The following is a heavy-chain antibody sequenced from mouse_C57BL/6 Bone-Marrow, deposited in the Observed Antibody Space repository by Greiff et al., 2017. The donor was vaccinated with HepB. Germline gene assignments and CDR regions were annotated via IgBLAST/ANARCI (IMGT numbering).Heavy chain of an antibody. CDR2: IYPGSGNT. Sequence: VQLVESGPELVKPGASVKISCKASGYSFTSYYIHWVKQRPGQGLEWIGWIYPGSGNTKYNEKFKGKATLTADTSSSTADMQLSSLTSEDSAVYYCALYFDYWGQGTTLTVSS. CDR1: GYSFTSYY. V-gene: IGHV1-66*01. J-gene: IGHJ2*01. CDR3: ALYFDY.